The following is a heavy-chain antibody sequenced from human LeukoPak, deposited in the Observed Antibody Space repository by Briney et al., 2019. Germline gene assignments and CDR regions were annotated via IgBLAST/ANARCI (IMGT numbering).Heavy chain of an antibody. D-gene: IGHD4-17*01. J-gene: IGHJ4*02. CDR3: ARVVDHDYGDYYLDY. CDR1: GFTVSSNA. Sequence: TGGSLRLSCAASGFTVSSNAMSWVGQAPGKGLECISVIYSGGSTDYADSVKGRLTISRDNSKNTLYLQMNSLRAEDTAVYYCARVVDHDYGDYYLDYWGQGTLVTVSS. CDR2: IYSGGST. V-gene: IGHV3-53*01.